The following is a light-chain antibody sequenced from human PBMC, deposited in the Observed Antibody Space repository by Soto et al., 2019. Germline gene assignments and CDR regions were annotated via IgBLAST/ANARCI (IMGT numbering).Light chain of an antibody. Sequence: DIKMTQFPSTLSASVGDRVTMTCRASQTTNTWLAWYQQEPGTAPKLLIYDASSLEGGVPSRFSASGSGTEFTLTISSLQPDDLATYYCQQYISYPYTFGQGTKVEIK. CDR2: DAS. CDR1: QTTNTW. V-gene: IGKV1-5*01. CDR3: QQYISYPYT. J-gene: IGKJ2*01.